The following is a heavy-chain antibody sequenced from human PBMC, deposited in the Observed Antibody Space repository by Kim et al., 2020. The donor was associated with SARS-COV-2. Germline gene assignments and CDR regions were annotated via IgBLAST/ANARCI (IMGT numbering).Heavy chain of an antibody. Sequence: ETLSLTCAVYGGSFSGYYWSWIRQPPGKGLEWIGEINHSGSTNYNPSLKSRVTISVDTSKNQFSLKLSSVTAADTAVYYCARGSPVTTFYHYYYGMDVWGQGTTVTVSS. CDR3: ARGSPVTTFYHYYYGMDV. V-gene: IGHV4-34*01. CDR1: GGSFSGYY. D-gene: IGHD4-17*01. CDR2: INHSGST. J-gene: IGHJ6*02.